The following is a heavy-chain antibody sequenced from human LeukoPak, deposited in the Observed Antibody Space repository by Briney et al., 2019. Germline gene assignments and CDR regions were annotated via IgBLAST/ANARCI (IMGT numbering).Heavy chain of an antibody. CDR1: GGSISSGDYY. D-gene: IGHD2-15*01. J-gene: IGHJ3*02. V-gene: IGHV4-30-4*08. Sequence: SETLSLTCTVSGGSISSGDYYWSWIRQPPGKGLEWIGYIYYSGSTCYNPSLKSRVTISVDTSKNQFSLKLSSVTAADTAVYYCGSDQRQIGAFDIWGQGTMVTVSS. CDR2: IYYSGST. CDR3: GSDQRQIGAFDI.